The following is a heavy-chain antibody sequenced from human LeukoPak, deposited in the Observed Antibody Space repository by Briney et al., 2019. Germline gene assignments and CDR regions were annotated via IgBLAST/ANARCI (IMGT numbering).Heavy chain of an antibody. V-gene: IGHV3-23*01. Sequence: GGSLRLSCAASGFTFTNYAMNWVRQAPGQGLEWVSSISGSGSSTYYADSVKGRFTISRDNSKNTLFLQMNSLRAEDTAVYHCAKDALSGWYRYSDYWGQGTLVTVSS. D-gene: IGHD6-19*01. CDR1: GFTFTNYA. J-gene: IGHJ4*02. CDR3: AKDALSGWYRYSDY. CDR2: ISGSGSST.